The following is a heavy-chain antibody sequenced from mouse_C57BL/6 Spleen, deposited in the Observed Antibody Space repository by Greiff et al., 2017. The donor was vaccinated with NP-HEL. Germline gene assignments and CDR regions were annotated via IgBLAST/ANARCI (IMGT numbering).Heavy chain of an antibody. CDR3: SIYYLSY. CDR1: GYTFTSYW. J-gene: IGHJ2*01. D-gene: IGHD1-1*01. Sequence: QVQLQQSGAELVMPGASVKLSCKASGYTFTSYWMHWVKQRPGQGLEWIGELDPSDSYTNYNQKFKGKSTLTVDKSSSTAYMQLSSLTSEDSAVYYCSIYYLSYWGQGTTLTVSS. CDR2: LDPSDSYT. V-gene: IGHV1-69*01.